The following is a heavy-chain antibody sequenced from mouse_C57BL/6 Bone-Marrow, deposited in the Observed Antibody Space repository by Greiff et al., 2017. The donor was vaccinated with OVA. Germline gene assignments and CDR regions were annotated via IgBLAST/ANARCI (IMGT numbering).Heavy chain of an antibody. V-gene: IGHV1-64*01. J-gene: IGHJ3*01. D-gene: IGHD1-1*01. CDR3: ARDYYGSSLSWLAY. CDR1: GYTFTSYW. CDR2: IHPNSGST. Sequence: QVQLQQPGAELVKPGASVKLSCKASGYTFTSYWMHWVKQRPGQGLEWIGMIHPNSGSTNYNEKFKSKATLTVDKSSSTAYMQLSSLTSEDSAVYYCARDYYGSSLSWLAYWGQGTLVTVAA.